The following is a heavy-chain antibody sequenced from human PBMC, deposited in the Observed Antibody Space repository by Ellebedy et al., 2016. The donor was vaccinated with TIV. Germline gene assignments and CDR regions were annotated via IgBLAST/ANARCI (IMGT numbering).Heavy chain of an antibody. D-gene: IGHD4-17*01. CDR1: GFSFRTYA. CDR2: ISYDGSNK. CDR3: ARDRVHYAHFDY. Sequence: GGSLRLSXAVSGFSFRTYAMHWVRQAPGKGLEWVAVISYDGSNKYYADSVKGRFTISRDNSKNTMYLQMNSLRVEGTAVYYCARDRVHYAHFDYWGQGTLVTVSS. J-gene: IGHJ4*02. V-gene: IGHV3-30-3*01.